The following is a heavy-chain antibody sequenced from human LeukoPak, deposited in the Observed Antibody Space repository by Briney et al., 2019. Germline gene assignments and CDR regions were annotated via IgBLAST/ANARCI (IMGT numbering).Heavy chain of an antibody. Sequence: GASVKVSCKASGYTFTSYGISWVRQAPGQGLEWMGWITANNGNTNYAQKLRGRVTMTTDTSTSTAYMELRSLRSDDTAVYYCARVLVDYFYYMDVWGRGTTVTV. J-gene: IGHJ6*03. V-gene: IGHV1-18*01. D-gene: IGHD2-15*01. CDR2: ITANNGNT. CDR1: GYTFTSYG. CDR3: ARVLVDYFYYMDV.